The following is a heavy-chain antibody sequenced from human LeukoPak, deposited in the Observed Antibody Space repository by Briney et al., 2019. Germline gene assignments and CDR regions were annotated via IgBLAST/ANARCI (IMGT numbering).Heavy chain of an antibody. CDR2: ISSTGSDI. J-gene: IGHJ4*02. V-gene: IGHV3-21*04. CDR3: AKDSGYNYGGLED. D-gene: IGHD5-18*01. CDR1: GFTFSSYW. Sequence: GGSLRLSCAASGFTFSSYWMSWVRQAPGKGLEWVSLISSTGSDIYYADSVKGRFTISRDNAKNSLYLHMNSLTAEDTAIYYCAKDSGYNYGGLEDWGQGTLVTVSS.